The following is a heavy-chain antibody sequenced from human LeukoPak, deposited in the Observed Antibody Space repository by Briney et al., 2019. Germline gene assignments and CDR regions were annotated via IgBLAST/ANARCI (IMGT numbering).Heavy chain of an antibody. CDR2: IYPGDSDT. Sequence: GESLKISCKGSGYSFTSYWIGWVRQMPGKGLEWMGIIYPGDSDTRYSPSFQGQVTISADKSISTAYLQWNSLKASDTAIYYCATFTRGYSNGFDYWGQGTLVTVSS. V-gene: IGHV5-51*01. CDR1: GYSFTSYW. CDR3: ATFTRGYSNGFDY. J-gene: IGHJ4*02. D-gene: IGHD5-12*01.